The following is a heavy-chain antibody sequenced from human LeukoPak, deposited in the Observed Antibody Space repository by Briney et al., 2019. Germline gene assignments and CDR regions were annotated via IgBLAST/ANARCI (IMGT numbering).Heavy chain of an antibody. CDR3: ARSLGIVGATTHPRDAFDI. CDR2: ISYDGSNK. CDR1: GFTFSSYA. V-gene: IGHV3-30-3*01. J-gene: IGHJ3*02. Sequence: GGSLRLSCAASGFTFSSYAMHWVRQAPGKGLEWVAVISYDGSNKYYADSVKGRFTISRDNSKNTLYLQMNSLRAEDTAVYYCARSLGIVGATTHPRDAFDIWGQGTMVTVSS. D-gene: IGHD1-26*01.